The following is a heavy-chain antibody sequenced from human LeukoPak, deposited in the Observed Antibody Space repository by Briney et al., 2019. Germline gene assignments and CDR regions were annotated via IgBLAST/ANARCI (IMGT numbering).Heavy chain of an antibody. CDR1: GYTFTGYY. CDR3: ARENYYDSSGYYYYYYMDV. Sequence: ASVKVSCKASGYTFTGYYMHWVRQAPGQGLEWMGWINPNSGGTNYAQKFQGRVTMTRDTSISTAYMELSRLRSDDTAVYYCARENYYDSSGYYYYYYMDVWGKGTTVTISS. D-gene: IGHD3-22*01. CDR2: INPNSGGT. J-gene: IGHJ6*03. V-gene: IGHV1-2*02.